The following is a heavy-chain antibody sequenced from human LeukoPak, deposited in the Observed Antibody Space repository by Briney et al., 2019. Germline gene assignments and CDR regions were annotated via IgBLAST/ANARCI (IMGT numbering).Heavy chain of an antibody. Sequence: PGGSLRLSCAASGFTFSNYAIHWVRQAPGKGLEWVAVMSYDGSNRYYADSVKGRFTISRDNSKNTLYLQMNSLTTEDTAVYYCARDQRPYYFYGLDVWGQGTTVTV. D-gene: IGHD5-24*01. CDR1: GFTFSNYA. V-gene: IGHV3-30*04. CDR3: ARDQRPYYFYGLDV. CDR2: MSYDGSNR. J-gene: IGHJ6*02.